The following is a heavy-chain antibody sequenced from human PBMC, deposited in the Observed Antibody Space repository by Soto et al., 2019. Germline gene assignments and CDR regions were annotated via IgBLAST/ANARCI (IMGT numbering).Heavy chain of an antibody. J-gene: IGHJ4*02. Sequence: ASVKVSCKASGYTFTSYGISWVRQAPGQGLEWMGWISAYNGNTNYAQKLQGRVTMTTDTSTSTAYMELRSLRSDDTAVYYCARESPYCSSTSCYDYGGQGTLVTVSS. CDR2: ISAYNGNT. CDR1: GYTFTSYG. D-gene: IGHD2-2*01. CDR3: ARESPYCSSTSCYDY. V-gene: IGHV1-18*01.